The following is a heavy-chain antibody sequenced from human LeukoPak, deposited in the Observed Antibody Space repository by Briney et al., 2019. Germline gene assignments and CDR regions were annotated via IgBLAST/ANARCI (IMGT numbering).Heavy chain of an antibody. V-gene: IGHV1-46*01. J-gene: IGHJ4*02. CDR3: ARDPVGDKYCSSTSCNPDLYFDY. CDR1: GYTFTSYY. D-gene: IGHD2-2*01. CDR2: INPSGGST. Sequence: ASVKVSCKASGYTFTSYYMHWVRQAPGQGLEWMGIINPSGGSTSYAQKFQGRVTMTRDTSTSTVYMELSSLRSEDTAVYYCARDPVGDKYCSSTSCNPDLYFDYWGQGTLVTVSS.